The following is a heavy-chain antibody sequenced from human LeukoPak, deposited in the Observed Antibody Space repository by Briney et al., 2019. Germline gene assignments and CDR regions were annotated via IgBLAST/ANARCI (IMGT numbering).Heavy chain of an antibody. CDR1: GFTFSNYW. Sequence: GGSLRLSCAGSGFTFSNYWMSWLRQAPGKGLEWVANIKQDGKEIYYVDSVKGRLTISRDNAKNSLYLQMNSLRAEGTAVYYCARDASGWSSYWGQGTLVTVSS. V-gene: IGHV3-7*01. D-gene: IGHD6-19*01. CDR2: IKQDGKEI. J-gene: IGHJ4*02. CDR3: ARDASGWSSY.